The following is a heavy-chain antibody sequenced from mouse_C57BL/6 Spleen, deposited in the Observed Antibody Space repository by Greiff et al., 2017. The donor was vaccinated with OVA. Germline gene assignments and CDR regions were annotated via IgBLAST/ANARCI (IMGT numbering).Heavy chain of an antibody. D-gene: IGHD1-1*01. J-gene: IGHJ4*01. CDR3: ARRLLYYGSSYDAMDY. Sequence: QVQLQQPGAELVMPGASVKLSCKASGYTFTSYWMHWVKQRPGQGLEWIGEIDPSDSYPNYNQKFKGKSTLTVDKYSSTAYMQLVSLTSEDSAVYDCARRLLYYGSSYDAMDYWGQGTSVTVSS. CDR2: IDPSDSYP. V-gene: IGHV1-69*01. CDR1: GYTFTSYW.